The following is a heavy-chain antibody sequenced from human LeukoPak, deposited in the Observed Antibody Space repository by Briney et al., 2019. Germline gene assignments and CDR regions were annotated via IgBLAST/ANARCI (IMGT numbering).Heavy chain of an antibody. V-gene: IGHV3-23*01. D-gene: IGHD3-22*01. CDR2: ISGSGGST. Sequence: QPGGSLRLSCAASGFTFSSYGMSWVRQAPGKGLEWVSAISGSGGSTYYADSVKGRFTISRDNSKNTLYLQMNSLRAEDTAVYYCAGTDYYDSSGYYCFDYWGQGTLVTVSS. CDR3: AGTDYYDSSGYYCFDY. CDR1: GFTFSSYG. J-gene: IGHJ4*02.